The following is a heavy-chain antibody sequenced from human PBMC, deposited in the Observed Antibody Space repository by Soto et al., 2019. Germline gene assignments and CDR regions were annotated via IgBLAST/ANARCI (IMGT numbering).Heavy chain of an antibody. CDR1: GYSITSSSF. CDR3: ARPRPNFGAVDS. D-gene: IGHD3-10*01. V-gene: IGHV4-38-2*01. J-gene: IGHJ4*02. Sequence: QVQLQESGPGLVKPSETLSLTCAVSGYSITSSSFWGWIRQPPGKGLEWIGSLYLGGTTYYDPSLKSRVTISVDTSRNEFSLKLTSVTAADTAVYYCARPRPNFGAVDSWGQGALVTVST. CDR2: LYLGGTT.